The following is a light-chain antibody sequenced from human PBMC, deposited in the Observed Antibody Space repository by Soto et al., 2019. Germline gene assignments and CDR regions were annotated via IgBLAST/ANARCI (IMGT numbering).Light chain of an antibody. Sequence: IMMTQCPASRVLSLRDKCTIHCNTRLSLVYSSNNNIYLAWYQQKPGQTPMLYNYWASARDTGVTDRFSGSGSGTDFTLTIIGLEAEDVAVYYCQQYCSPPWTFGQGTKVDIK. CDR2: WAS. V-gene: IGKV4-1*01. CDR3: QQYCSPPWT. CDR1: LSLVYSSNNNIY. J-gene: IGKJ1*01.